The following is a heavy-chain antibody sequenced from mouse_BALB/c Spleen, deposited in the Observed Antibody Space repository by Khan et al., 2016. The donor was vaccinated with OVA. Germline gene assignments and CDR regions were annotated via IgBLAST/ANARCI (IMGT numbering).Heavy chain of an antibody. CDR1: GYSITSDYA. Sequence: EVKLLESGPGLVKPSQSLSLTCTVTGYSITSDYAWNWIRQFPGNKLEWMGYISYSGSTSYNPSLKSRISITRDTSKNQFFLQLHSVTTEDTATYFCARGCPYLGNCDYWGQGTTLTVSS. V-gene: IGHV3-2*02. CDR2: ISYSGST. CDR3: ARGCPYLGNCDY. D-gene: IGHD2-10*01. J-gene: IGHJ2*01.